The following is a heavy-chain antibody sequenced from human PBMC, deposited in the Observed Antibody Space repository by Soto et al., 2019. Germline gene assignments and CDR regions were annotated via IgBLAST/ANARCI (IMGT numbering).Heavy chain of an antibody. D-gene: IGHD3-10*01. CDR3: ARDGSANRDGYNNYKY. J-gene: IGHJ4*02. Sequence: ASVKVSCKAAGYTFTNYEMHWVRQAPGQRLEWMGWINAGNGNTKYSQKFQDRVTITRDTSARTAYMELSSLRSEDTAVYYCARDGSANRDGYNNYKYWGQGTLVTVSS. CDR1: GYTFTNYE. V-gene: IGHV1-3*01. CDR2: INAGNGNT.